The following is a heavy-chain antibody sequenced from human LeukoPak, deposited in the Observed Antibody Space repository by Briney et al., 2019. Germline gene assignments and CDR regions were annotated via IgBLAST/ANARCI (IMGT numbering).Heavy chain of an antibody. J-gene: IGHJ4*02. CDR1: GYTFTSYD. V-gene: IGHV1-8*01. D-gene: IGHD3-22*01. CDR3: ARAPPYYYDSSGYYNYYFDY. CDR2: MNPNSGNT. Sequence: ASVKVSCKASGYTFTSYDINWVRQATGQGLEWMGWMNPNSGNTGYAQKFQGRVTMTRNTSISTAYMELSSLRSEDTAVYYCARAPPYYYDSSGYYNYYFDYWGQGTLVTVSS.